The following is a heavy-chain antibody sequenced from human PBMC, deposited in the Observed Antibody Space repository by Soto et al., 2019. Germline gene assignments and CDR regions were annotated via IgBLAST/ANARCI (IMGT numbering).Heavy chain of an antibody. V-gene: IGHV1-46*01. CDR1: GYTFTSYY. CDR3: ARDRSPHENDILTDYYSPLYYYYGMDV. D-gene: IGHD3-9*01. Sequence: ASVKVFCKASGYTFTSYYMHWVRQAPGQGLEWMGIINPSGGSTSYAQKFQGRVTMTRDTSTSTVYMELSSLRSEDTAVYYCARDRSPHENDILTDYYSPLYYYYGMDVWGQGTTVTVSS. CDR2: INPSGGST. J-gene: IGHJ6*02.